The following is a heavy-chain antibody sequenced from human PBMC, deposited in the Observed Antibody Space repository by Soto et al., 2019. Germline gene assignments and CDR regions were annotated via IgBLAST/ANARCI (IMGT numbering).Heavy chain of an antibody. Sequence: PWGSLRFSCTFSAVSEFSFSDQYMYWVRQGPGKGLERVGRSRNRVNNLSTAYAASVQGRFTISRDESKNTVYLQMHSLKTDDTAVYYCSRVDPSPKSPDYWGQGTMVTVSS. J-gene: IGHJ4*02. D-gene: IGHD3-9*01. V-gene: IGHV3-72*01. CDR2: SRNRVNNLST. CDR1: EFSFSDQY. CDR3: SRVDPSPKSPDY.